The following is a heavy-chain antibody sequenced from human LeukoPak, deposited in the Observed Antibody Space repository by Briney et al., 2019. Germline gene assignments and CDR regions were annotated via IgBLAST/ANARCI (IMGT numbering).Heavy chain of an antibody. CDR2: IYSGGST. J-gene: IGHJ6*02. D-gene: IGHD4-17*01. CDR1: GGSISSYY. V-gene: IGHV4-4*07. CDR3: AREDPQTTVPEGMDV. Sequence: SETLSLTCTVSGGSISSYYWSWIRQPAGKGLEWIGSIYSGGSTNYNPSLKSRVTISVDTSRNQFSLQLRSVTAADTAVYYCAREDPQTTVPEGMDVWGQGTTVIVSS.